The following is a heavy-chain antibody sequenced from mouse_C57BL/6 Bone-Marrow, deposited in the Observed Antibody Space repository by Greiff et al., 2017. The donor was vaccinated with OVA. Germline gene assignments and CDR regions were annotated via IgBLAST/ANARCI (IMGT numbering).Heavy chain of an antibody. CDR3: TTRAYDRGDY. CDR2: IDPENGDT. V-gene: IGHV14-4*01. J-gene: IGHJ2*01. CDR1: GFNIKDDY. D-gene: IGHD2-3*01. Sequence: EVQVVESGAELVRPGASVKLSCTASGFNIKDDYMHWVKQRPEQGLEWIGWIDPENGDTEYAAKFQGKATITADTSSNTAYLQLSSLTSEDTAVYYCTTRAYDRGDYWGQGTTLTVSS.